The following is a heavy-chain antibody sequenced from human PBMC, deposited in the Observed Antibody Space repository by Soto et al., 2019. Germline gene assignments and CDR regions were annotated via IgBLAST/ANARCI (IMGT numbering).Heavy chain of an antibody. CDR3: ARGPARDLYYYYGMDV. J-gene: IGHJ6*02. CDR2: IYYSGST. Sequence: SETLSLTCTVSGGSISSYYWSWIRQPPGKGLEWIGYIYYSGSTNYSPSLKSRVTISVDTSKNQFSLKLSSVTAADTAVYYCARGPARDLYYYYGMDVWGQGTTVTVSS. V-gene: IGHV4-59*01. CDR1: GGSISSYY.